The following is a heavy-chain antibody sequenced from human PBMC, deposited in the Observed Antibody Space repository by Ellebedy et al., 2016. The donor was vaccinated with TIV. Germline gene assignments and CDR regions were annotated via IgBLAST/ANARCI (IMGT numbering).Heavy chain of an antibody. J-gene: IGHJ4*02. Sequence: GESLKISCAASGFTFSSYAMTWVRQAPGKGLEWVSGISGRGYSTYYADSVKGRFTVSRDNSKNTLSLQMHSLRGEDTAVYYCASGGGSGWYDGYYFDYWGQGTLVTVSS. CDR2: ISGRGYST. CDR3: ASGGGSGWYDGYYFDY. CDR1: GFTFSSYA. D-gene: IGHD6-19*01. V-gene: IGHV3-23*01.